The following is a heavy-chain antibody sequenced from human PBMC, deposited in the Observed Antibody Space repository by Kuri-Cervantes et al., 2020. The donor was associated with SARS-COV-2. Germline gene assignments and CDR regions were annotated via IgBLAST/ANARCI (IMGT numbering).Heavy chain of an antibody. CDR3: AAEVAYYDSSGRQNWFDP. D-gene: IGHD3-22*01. CDR2: IYYSGST. V-gene: IGHV4-59*01. Sequence: SETLSLTCTVSGGSISSYYWSWIRQPPGKGLEWIGYIYYSGSTNYNPSLKSRVTISVDTSKNQFSLKLSSMTAADTAVYYCAAEVAYYDSSGRQNWFDPWGQGTLVTVSS. J-gene: IGHJ5*02. CDR1: GGSISSYY.